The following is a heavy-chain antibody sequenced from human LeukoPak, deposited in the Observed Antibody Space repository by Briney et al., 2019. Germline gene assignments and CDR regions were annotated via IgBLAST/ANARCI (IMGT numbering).Heavy chain of an antibody. D-gene: IGHD2-8*02. V-gene: IGHV4-59*01. CDR1: GGSISSYY. CDR3: ARGVPVVLAYMDV. CDR2: TYYSGST. Sequence: SSETLSLTCTVSGGSISSYYWSWIRQPPGKGLEWIGYTYYSGSTNYNPSLKSRVTISVDTSKNQFSLKLSSVTAADTAVYYCARGVPVVLAYMDVWGKGTTATVSS. J-gene: IGHJ6*03.